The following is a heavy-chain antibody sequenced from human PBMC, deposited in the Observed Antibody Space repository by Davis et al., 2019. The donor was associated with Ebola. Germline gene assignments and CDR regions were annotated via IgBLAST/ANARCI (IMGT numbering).Heavy chain of an antibody. CDR3: ARYSGTYRDY. D-gene: IGHD1-26*01. Sequence: GGSLRLSCAASGFTFSSYSMNWVRQAPGKGLEWISYISSSGSTVYYADSVKGRFTISRDNAKNSLYLQMNSLRAEDTAVYYCARYSGTYRDYWGQGTLVTVSS. CDR2: ISSSGSTV. CDR1: GFTFSSYS. V-gene: IGHV3-48*04. J-gene: IGHJ4*02.